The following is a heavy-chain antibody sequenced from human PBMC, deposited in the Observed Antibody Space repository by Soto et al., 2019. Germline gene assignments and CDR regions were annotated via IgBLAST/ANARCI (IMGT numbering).Heavy chain of an antibody. V-gene: IGHV1-18*01. J-gene: IGHJ2*01. CDR1: GYTFIDYA. Sequence: QVHLVQSGDEVEKPGASVTVSCQTSGYTFIDYAVSWVRQAPGQGLEWMGWINTYTGHTEYTQRLQDRVTMTADRSTATVFMEIRSLMSDDTAMYYCARGGGDWYFDVWGRGTLVTVSS. D-gene: IGHD3-16*01. CDR3: ARGGGDWYFDV. CDR2: INTYTGHT.